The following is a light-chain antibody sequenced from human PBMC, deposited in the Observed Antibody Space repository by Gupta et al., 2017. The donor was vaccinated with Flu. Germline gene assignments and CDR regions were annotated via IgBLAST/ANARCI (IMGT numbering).Light chain of an antibody. Sequence: HSELTQPPAGPAATGQKVTISCPGSSSNIGNNYLSWYQQLPGTAPKLLIYENNKRPSGIPDRFSGSKSATSATLSIXGXQTGDEXDYYCATWDSSLSGVVFGGGTKLTVL. CDR3: ATWDSSLSGVV. V-gene: IGLV1-51*02. CDR1: SSNIGNNY. J-gene: IGLJ2*01. CDR2: ENN.